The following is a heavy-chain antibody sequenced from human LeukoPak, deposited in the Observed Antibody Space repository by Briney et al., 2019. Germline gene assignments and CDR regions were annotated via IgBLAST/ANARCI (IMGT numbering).Heavy chain of an antibody. J-gene: IGHJ6*02. CDR1: AGTFSSYA. V-gene: IGHV1-69*04. Sequence: SVNFSCKAPAGTFSSYATSWAGYAPAQGREWMGRIIPILGIANYAKKFQDRVTITADKSPSTGYMEQSRLRSEDTPVYYCARRGLSASYYYDWYGMHVWGRGGTVTVCS. CDR3: ARRGLSASYYYDWYGMHV. D-gene: IGHD3-16*01. CDR2: IIPILGIA.